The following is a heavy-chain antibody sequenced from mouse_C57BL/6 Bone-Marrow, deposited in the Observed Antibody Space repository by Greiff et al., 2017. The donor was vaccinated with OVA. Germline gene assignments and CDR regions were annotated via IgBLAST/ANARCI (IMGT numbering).Heavy chain of an antibody. CDR1: GFTFSNYW. Sequence: EVKVVESGGGLVQPGGSMKLSCVASGFTFSNYWMNWVRQSPEQGLEWVAQIRLNSGNSASNYAESVKGRFTISRDESKSSVYLKMNNLRAEDTGIYSSTGRAMDYWGQGTSVTVSS. CDR2: IRLNSGNSAS. J-gene: IGHJ4*01. V-gene: IGHV6-3*01. CDR3: TGRAMDY.